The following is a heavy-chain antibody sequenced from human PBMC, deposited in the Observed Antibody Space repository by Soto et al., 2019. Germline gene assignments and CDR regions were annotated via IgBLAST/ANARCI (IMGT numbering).Heavy chain of an antibody. CDR3: TRDPKGFDY. CDR1: GFAFSSYG. V-gene: IGHV3-33*01. CDR2: IWDDASNQ. Sequence: GGSLRLSCAASGFAFSSYGMHWVRQAPGKGLEWVAVIWDDASNQKYADSVKGRFTISRDNSKNTLYLQMNSLRAEDTAMYYCTRDPKGFDYWGQGTLVTVSS. D-gene: IGHD3-10*01. J-gene: IGHJ4*02.